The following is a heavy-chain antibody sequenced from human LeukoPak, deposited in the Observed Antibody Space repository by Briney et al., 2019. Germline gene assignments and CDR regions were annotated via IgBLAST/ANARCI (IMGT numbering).Heavy chain of an antibody. Sequence: SETLSLTCSVSGGSITDTNYYWAWIRQPPGKGLEWIANIYYTGTSYFNPSLKSRVTISVDTSNNQFSLKLSSVTAADTAVYYCARDVSRTSWTWRWGQGTVVTVSS. CDR3: ARDVSRTSWTWR. CDR1: GGSITDTNYY. V-gene: IGHV4-39*01. J-gene: IGHJ3*01. CDR2: IYYTGTS. D-gene: IGHD2-2*01.